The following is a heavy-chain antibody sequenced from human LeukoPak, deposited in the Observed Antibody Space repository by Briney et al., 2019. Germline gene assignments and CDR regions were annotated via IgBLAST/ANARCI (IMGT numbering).Heavy chain of an antibody. CDR2: MNHSGST. CDR1: GLSFSAYY. D-gene: IGHD1/OR15-1a*01. V-gene: IGHV4-34*01. Sequence: SETLSLTCAVYGLSFSAYYWSWIRPPPGKGLEWIGEMNHSGSTNYNPSLKSRVTISVDTPKNQFSLKLSSVTAADTAVYYCARARSDSPIRSRATTRLDYWGQGTLVTVSS. J-gene: IGHJ4*02. CDR3: ARARSDSPIRSRATTRLDY.